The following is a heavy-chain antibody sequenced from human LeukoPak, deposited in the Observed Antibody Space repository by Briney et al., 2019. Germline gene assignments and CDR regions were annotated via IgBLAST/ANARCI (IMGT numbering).Heavy chain of an antibody. CDR3: ARVRRYYNSSGYPSRLFDY. CDR1: GGSISSYY. V-gene: IGHV4-59*01. J-gene: IGHJ4*02. Sequence: SETLSLTCTVSGGSISSYYWSWIRQSPGKGLEWIGYIYDSVNTNYNPSLESRVTISVDTSKKQFSLKLTSVTAADTAVYYCARVRRYYNSSGYPSRLFDYWGQGTLVTVSS. CDR2: IYDSVNT. D-gene: IGHD3-22*01.